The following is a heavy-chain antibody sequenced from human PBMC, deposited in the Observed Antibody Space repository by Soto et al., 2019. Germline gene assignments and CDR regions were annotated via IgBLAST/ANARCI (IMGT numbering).Heavy chain of an antibody. Sequence: GASVKVSCKVSGYTLTELSMHWVLQAPGKGLEWMGGFDPEDGETIYAQKFQGRVTMTEDTSTDTAYMELSSLRSEDTAVYYCATEELVVTAIPGGFDYWGQGTLVTSPQ. CDR2: FDPEDGET. J-gene: IGHJ4*02. CDR1: GYTLTELS. CDR3: ATEELVVTAIPGGFDY. D-gene: IGHD2-21*02. V-gene: IGHV1-24*01.